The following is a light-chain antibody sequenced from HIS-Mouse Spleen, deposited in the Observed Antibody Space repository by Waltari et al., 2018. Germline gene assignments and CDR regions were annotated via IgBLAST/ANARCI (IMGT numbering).Light chain of an antibody. CDR3: QQYNSYSLT. Sequence: DIQMTQSPSTLSASVGDRVTITCRASQSISSWLAWYQQKPGKAPKLLIYKASSLESGIPSRFSGSGSGTEFTLTISSLQPDDFATYYCQQYNSYSLTFGGGTKVEIK. V-gene: IGKV1-5*03. J-gene: IGKJ4*01. CDR2: KAS. CDR1: QSISSW.